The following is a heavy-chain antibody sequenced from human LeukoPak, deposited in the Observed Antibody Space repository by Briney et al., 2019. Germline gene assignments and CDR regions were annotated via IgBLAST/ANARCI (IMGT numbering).Heavy chain of an antibody. Sequence: SETLSLTCAVSGASISSSIWWSWVRQAPGKGLEWIGEIYHSGSTNYNPSLKSRVTISVDTSKNQFSLKLTSVTAADTAVYYCARSRRTAVFDPWGQGILVTVSS. D-gene: IGHD6-6*01. V-gene: IGHV4-4*02. CDR1: GASISSSIW. CDR2: IYHSGST. J-gene: IGHJ5*02. CDR3: ARSRRTAVFDP.